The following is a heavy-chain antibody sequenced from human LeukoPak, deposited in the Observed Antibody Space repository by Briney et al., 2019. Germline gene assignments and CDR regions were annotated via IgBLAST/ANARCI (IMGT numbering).Heavy chain of an antibody. CDR1: GFTFSTFA. CDR2: ISYDSTNI. V-gene: IGHV3-30-3*01. Sequence: GGSLRLSCSASGFTFSTFAMHWVRQALGEGLQWVALISYDSTNIHYADSVRGRFTISRDNSKNTLYLQMNSLRTEDTAVYYCARDLPPLDYWGQGTLVTVSS. CDR3: ARDLPPLDY. J-gene: IGHJ4*02.